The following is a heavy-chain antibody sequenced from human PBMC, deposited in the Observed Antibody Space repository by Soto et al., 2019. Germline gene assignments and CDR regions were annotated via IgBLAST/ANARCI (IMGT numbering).Heavy chain of an antibody. J-gene: IGHJ4*02. CDR2: IYWNDDA. D-gene: IGHD5-12*01. V-gene: IGHV2-5*01. Sequence: SGPTLVNPTHTLTLTCTFSGFSLSTNEVGVGWIRQPPGKALEWLALIYWNDDARYSPSLKNRLTITKDTSKNQVVLTMTNMYPVDTATYYCIHDGKLGYTGYDRFDYWGQGILVTVSS. CDR3: IHDGKLGYTGYDRFDY. CDR1: GFSLSTNEVG.